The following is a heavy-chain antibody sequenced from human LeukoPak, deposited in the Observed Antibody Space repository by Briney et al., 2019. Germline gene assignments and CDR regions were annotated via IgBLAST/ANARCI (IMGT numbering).Heavy chain of an antibody. CDR2: IYYSGST. CDR3: ARPAKLRYFDWLFDLANDAFDI. CDR1: GGSISSSSYY. Sequence: SETLSLTCTVSGGSISSSSYYWGWIRQPPGKGLEWIGSIYYSGSTNYNPSLKSRVTISVDTSKNQFSLKLSSVTAADTAVYYCARPAKLRYFDWLFDLANDAFDIWGQGTMDTVSS. J-gene: IGHJ3*02. V-gene: IGHV4-39*07. D-gene: IGHD3-9*01.